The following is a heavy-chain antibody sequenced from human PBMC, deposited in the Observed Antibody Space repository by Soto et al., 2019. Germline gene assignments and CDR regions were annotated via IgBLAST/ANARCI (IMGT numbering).Heavy chain of an antibody. Sequence: EVQLVESGGGLVKPGVSLRLSCAASGFTFSNACMNWVRQAPGKGLEWVGRIKSKTDGGTTDYAAPVKGRFTISRDDSKNTLYLQMNSLKTVDTAVYYCIVRYPYYFDYWGQGTLVTVSS. CDR2: IKSKTDGGTT. D-gene: IGHD2-21*01. CDR3: IVRYPYYFDY. J-gene: IGHJ4*02. V-gene: IGHV3-15*07. CDR1: GFTFSNAC.